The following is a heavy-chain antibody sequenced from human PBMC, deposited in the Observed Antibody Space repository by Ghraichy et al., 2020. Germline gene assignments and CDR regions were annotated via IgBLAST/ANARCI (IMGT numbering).Heavy chain of an antibody. CDR3: DRGAQEYAFDF. CDR2: IFHLGTS. Sequence: TLSLTCTVSGDIIGAGGYSWSWIRQPPGKGLEWVGYIFHLGTSYFNPSLKSRLTMSVDKSKNQFSLNLTSLTVADTAIYYCDRGAQEYAFDFWGQGIPVTLTS. V-gene: IGHV4-30-2*01. J-gene: IGHJ4*02. CDR1: GDIIGAGGYS. D-gene: IGHD2-2*01.